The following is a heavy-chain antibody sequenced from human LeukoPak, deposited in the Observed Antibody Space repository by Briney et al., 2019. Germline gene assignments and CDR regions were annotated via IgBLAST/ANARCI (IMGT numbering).Heavy chain of an antibody. CDR3: ARTSSGSYYFDY. CDR1: GYTFTSYA. V-gene: IGHV1-69*13. Sequence: ASVKVSCKASGYTFTSYAISWVRQAPGQGLEWMGGIIPIFGTANYAQKFQGRVTITADESTSTAYMELSSLRSEDTAVYYCARTSSGSYYFDYWGQGTLVTVSS. D-gene: IGHD3-10*01. J-gene: IGHJ4*02. CDR2: IIPIFGTA.